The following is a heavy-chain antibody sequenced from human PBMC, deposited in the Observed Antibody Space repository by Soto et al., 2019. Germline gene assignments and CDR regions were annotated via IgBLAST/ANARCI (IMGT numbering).Heavy chain of an antibody. CDR1: GGSISSYY. J-gene: IGHJ6*02. V-gene: IGHV4-59*01. D-gene: IGHD6-13*01. CDR2: IYYSGST. CDR3: ARASVAAAGRYYYGMDV. Sequence: QVQLQESGPGLVKPSETLSLTCTVSGGSISSYYWSWIRQPPGKGLEWIGYIYYSGSTNYNPSLKSRVTISVDTSKNQFSLKLSSVTAADTAVYYCARASVAAAGRYYYGMDVWGQGTTVTVSS.